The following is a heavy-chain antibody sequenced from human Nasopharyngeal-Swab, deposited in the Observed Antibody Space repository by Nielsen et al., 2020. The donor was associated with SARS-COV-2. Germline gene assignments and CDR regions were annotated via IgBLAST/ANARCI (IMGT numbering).Heavy chain of an antibody. CDR1: GFTFSSYS. CDR2: ISSSSSTI. CDR3: ARDKDYGYFSSYWYFDL. D-gene: IGHD4-17*01. J-gene: IGHJ2*01. Sequence: GGSLRLSCAASGFTFSSYSMNWVRQAPGKGLEWVSYISSSSSTIYYADSVKGRFTVSRDNAKNSLYLQMNSLRDEDTAVYYCARDKDYGYFSSYWYFDLWGRGTLVTVSS. V-gene: IGHV3-48*02.